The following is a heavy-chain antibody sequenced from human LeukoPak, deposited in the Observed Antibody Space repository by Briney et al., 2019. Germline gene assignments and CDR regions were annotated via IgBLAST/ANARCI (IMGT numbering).Heavy chain of an antibody. CDR3: AKDGIAYYDFWSGPYYYGMDV. V-gene: IGHV3-30*18. D-gene: IGHD3-3*01. Sequence: GGSLRLSCAASGFTFSSYGMHWVRQAPGKGLEWVGVISYDGSNKYYAHSVKGRFTFSRDNSKNTLYLKMNSLRAEDTAVYYCAKDGIAYYDFWSGPYYYGMDVWGQGTTVTVSS. J-gene: IGHJ6*02. CDR2: ISYDGSNK. CDR1: GFTFSSYG.